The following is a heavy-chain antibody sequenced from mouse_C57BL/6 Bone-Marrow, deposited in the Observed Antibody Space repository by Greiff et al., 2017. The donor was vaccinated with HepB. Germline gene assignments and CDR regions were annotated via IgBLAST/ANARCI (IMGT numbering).Heavy chain of an antibody. D-gene: IGHD1-1*01. J-gene: IGHJ1*03. CDR1: GYAFSSSW. V-gene: IGHV1-82*01. CDR3: AANYYGSSYWYFDV. Sequence: VKLQQSGPELVKPGASVKISCKASGYAFSSSWMNWVKQRPGKGLEWIGRIYPGDGDTNYNGKFKGKATLTADKSSSTAYMQLSSLTSEDSAVYFCAANYYGSSYWYFDVWGTGTTVTVSS. CDR2: IYPGDGDT.